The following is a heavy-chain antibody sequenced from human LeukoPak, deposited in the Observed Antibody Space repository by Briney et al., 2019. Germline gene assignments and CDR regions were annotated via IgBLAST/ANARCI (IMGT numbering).Heavy chain of an antibody. CDR3: ASSIIRGGYYYYMDV. CDR1: GYSFTTYS. J-gene: IGHJ6*03. D-gene: IGHD3-10*01. Sequence: GESLKISCKGSGYSFTTYSIGWVRQMPGKGLEWMGIIYPGDSDTRYSPSFQGQVTISADKSISTAYLQWSSLKASDTAMYYCASSIIRGGYYYYMDVWGKGTTVTISS. V-gene: IGHV5-51*01. CDR2: IYPGDSDT.